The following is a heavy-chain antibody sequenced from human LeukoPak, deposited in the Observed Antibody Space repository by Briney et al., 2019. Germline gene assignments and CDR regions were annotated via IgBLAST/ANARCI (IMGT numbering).Heavy chain of an antibody. CDR2: IYYSGST. Sequence: SETLSLTCTVSGGSINSGGYYWSWIRQHPGKGLEWIGYIYYSGSTYYNPSLKSRVTISVDTSKNQFSLKLSSVTAADTAVYYCARDRTVPPLGRAFDIWGQGTMVTVSS. V-gene: IGHV4-31*03. D-gene: IGHD3/OR15-3a*01. CDR3: ARDRTVPPLGRAFDI. J-gene: IGHJ3*02. CDR1: GGSINSGGYY.